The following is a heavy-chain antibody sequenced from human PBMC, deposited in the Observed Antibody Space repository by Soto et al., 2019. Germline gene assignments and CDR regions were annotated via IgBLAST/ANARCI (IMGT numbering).Heavy chain of an antibody. CDR1: GGASSRGDYY. CDR3: ARARGNYFYYGMDV. Sequence: SETLSLTCTVSGGASSRGDYYWSWIRQTPGKGLEWIGYIYSSGSAYYNPSLKSRLTVSLDTSKNQFSLKLRSVTAADTAVYYCARARGNYFYYGMDVWGQGTTVTVSS. CDR2: IYSSGSA. V-gene: IGHV4-30-4*01. J-gene: IGHJ6*02.